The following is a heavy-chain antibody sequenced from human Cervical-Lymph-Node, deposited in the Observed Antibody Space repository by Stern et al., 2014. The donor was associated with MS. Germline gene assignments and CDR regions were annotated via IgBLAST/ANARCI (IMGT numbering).Heavy chain of an antibody. CDR1: GYTFTTYG. D-gene: IGHD6-19*01. CDR2: ISPYTGHT. CDR3: ARDRGTAVAGTRGH. J-gene: IGHJ4*02. V-gene: IGHV1-18*01. Sequence: QVQLVQSGAEVKKPGAPVKVSFKTSGYTFTTYGVNWVRQAPGQGLEWMGWISPYTGHTNLARRLQDTVAMTTATSTSTVYMELRSLTSDDTAVYFCARDRGTAVAGTRGHWGQGTLVTVSS.